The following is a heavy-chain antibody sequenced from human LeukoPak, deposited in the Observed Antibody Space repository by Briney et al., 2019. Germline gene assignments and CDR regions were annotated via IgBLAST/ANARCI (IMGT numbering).Heavy chain of an antibody. V-gene: IGHV3-15*01. D-gene: IGHD3-9*01. CDR3: TTGDFDWLLQALDY. CDR2: IKSKTDGGTT. J-gene: IGHJ4*02. Sequence: PGGSLRLSCAASGFTFSNAWMSWVRQAPGKGLEWVGRIKSKTDGGTTDYAAPVKGRFTISRDDSKNTLYLQMNSLKTEDTAVYYCTTGDFDWLLQALDYWGQGTLVTVSS. CDR1: GFTFSNAW.